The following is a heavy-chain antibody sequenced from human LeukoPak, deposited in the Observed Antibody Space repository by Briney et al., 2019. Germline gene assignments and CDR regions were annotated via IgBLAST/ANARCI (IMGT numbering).Heavy chain of an antibody. CDR3: ARGGGRYSVDY. J-gene: IGHJ4*02. V-gene: IGHV1-2*02. Sequence: GAAVKETSLSSGYTFIDYYMHGVRQPPGQGLEWIGWISPNSGGTKSVQKFQGRVTMTRDTSITTVYVELSGLSFDDTAVYYCARGGGRYSVDYWGQGTVPSVSS. CDR1: GYTFIDYY. CDR2: ISPNSGGT. D-gene: IGHD1-26*01.